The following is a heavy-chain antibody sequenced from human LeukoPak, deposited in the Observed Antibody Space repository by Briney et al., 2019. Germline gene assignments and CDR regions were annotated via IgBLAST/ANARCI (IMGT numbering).Heavy chain of an antibody. Sequence: SETLSLTCTVSGGSINSGGYYWSWIRQHPGKGLEWIGYIYYSGSTYYNPSLKSRVTISVDTSKNQFSLKLSSVTAADTAVYYCARVSAVVPAAIGYWGQGTLVTVSS. J-gene: IGHJ4*02. V-gene: IGHV4-31*03. D-gene: IGHD2-2*01. CDR2: IYYSGST. CDR3: ARVSAVVPAAIGY. CDR1: GGSINSGGYY.